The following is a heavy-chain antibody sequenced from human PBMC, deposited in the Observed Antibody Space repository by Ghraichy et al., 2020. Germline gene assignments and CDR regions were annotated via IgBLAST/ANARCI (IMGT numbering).Heavy chain of an antibody. D-gene: IGHD3-10*01. V-gene: IGHV3-21*01. Sequence: RGSLRLSCAASGFTFSSYSMNWVRQAPGKGLEWVSLISRTSSYIKNADSVKGRFTISRDNAKNSLYLQMNSLRAEDTAVYYCARAYYYGSGSLYDAFDIWGQGTMVTVSS. CDR1: GFTFSSYS. J-gene: IGHJ3*02. CDR3: ARAYYYGSGSLYDAFDI. CDR2: ISRTSSYI.